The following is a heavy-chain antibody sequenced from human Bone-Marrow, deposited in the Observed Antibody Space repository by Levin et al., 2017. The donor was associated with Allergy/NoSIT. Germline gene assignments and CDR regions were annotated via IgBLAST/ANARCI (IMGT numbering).Heavy chain of an antibody. D-gene: IGHD2-2*01. J-gene: IGHJ4*02. CDR2: ISGAAEST. V-gene: IGHV3-23*01. CDR1: GITFSSFA. CDR3: AILQAYCSSTSCYGHDY. Sequence: GGSLRLSCVASGITFSSFAMTWVRQAPGKGLEWVSVISGAAESTYYSDSVRGRFTISRDNSKKTIYLQMNDLRAEDTALYYCAILQAYCSSTSCYGHDYWGQGTRVTVAS.